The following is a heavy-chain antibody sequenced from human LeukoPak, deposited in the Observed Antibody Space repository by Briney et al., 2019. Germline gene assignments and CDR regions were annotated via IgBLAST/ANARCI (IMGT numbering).Heavy chain of an antibody. J-gene: IGHJ4*02. Sequence: PSETLSLTCTVSGGSMSPLYWGWIRQPPGKGLEFIGYIFYSGSVNLNPSLKSRVTLSVDTSKNQISLKLNSVTAADTALYYCARGGVAAKYYFDFWGQGTLVTVSS. V-gene: IGHV4-59*11. CDR2: IFYSGSV. CDR3: ARGGVAAKYYFDF. D-gene: IGHD3-10*01. CDR1: GGSMSPLY.